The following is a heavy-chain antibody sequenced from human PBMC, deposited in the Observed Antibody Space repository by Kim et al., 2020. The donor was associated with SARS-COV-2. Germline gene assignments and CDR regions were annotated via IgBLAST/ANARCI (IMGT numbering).Heavy chain of an antibody. Sequence: CSTSHPPGKGLEWIGGIYYSGSTDNTPTLKSRVTISVDTSKNQFSLKLSSVTAADTAVYYCARHSLYYDFWSGYYSWPDYWGQGTLAT. D-gene: IGHD3-3*01. V-gene: IGHV4-39*01. J-gene: IGHJ4*02. CDR3: ARHSLYYDFWSGYYSWPDY. CDR2: IYYSGST.